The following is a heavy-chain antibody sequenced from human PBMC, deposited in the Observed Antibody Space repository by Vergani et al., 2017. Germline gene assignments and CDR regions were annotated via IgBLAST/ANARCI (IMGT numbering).Heavy chain of an antibody. CDR2: ISYDGSNK. CDR3: ANGLGYSSGRYGMDV. Sequence: QVQLVESGGGVVQPGRSLRLSCAASGFTFSSYAMHWVRQAPGKGLEWVAVISYDGSNKYYADSVKGRFTISRDNSKNTLYLQMNSLRAEDTAVYYCANGLGYSSGRYGMDVWGQGTTVTVSS. J-gene: IGHJ6*02. V-gene: IGHV3-30-3*01. D-gene: IGHD6-19*01. CDR1: GFTFSSYA.